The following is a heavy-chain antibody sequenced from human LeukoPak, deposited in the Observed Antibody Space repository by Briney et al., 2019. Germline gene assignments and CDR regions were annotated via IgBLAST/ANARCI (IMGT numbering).Heavy chain of an antibody. J-gene: IGHJ4*02. D-gene: IGHD4-17*01. Sequence: PGGSLRLSCAASGFTVSSNYMSWVRQAPGKGLEWVAVISYDGSNKYYADSVKGRFTISRDNSKNTLYLQMNSLRAEDTAVYYCAKDAEDYGPYFDYWGQGTLVTVSS. CDR2: ISYDGSNK. CDR3: AKDAEDYGPYFDY. CDR1: GFTVSSNY. V-gene: IGHV3-30*18.